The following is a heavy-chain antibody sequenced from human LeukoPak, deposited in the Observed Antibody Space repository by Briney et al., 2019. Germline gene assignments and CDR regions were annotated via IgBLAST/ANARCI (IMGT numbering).Heavy chain of an antibody. D-gene: IGHD6-13*01. CDR3: ARDLWGDIAAADNYYYYYMDV. V-gene: IGHV1-2*02. CDR2: IDPNSGGT. J-gene: IGHJ6*03. CDR1: GYTFTVYY. Sequence: GASVKVSCKASGYTFTVYYMHWVRQAPGQGLEWMGWIDPNSGGTNYAQKFQGRVTMTRDTSISTAYMELSRLRSDDTAVYYCARDLWGDIAAADNYYYYYMDVWGKGTTVTVSS.